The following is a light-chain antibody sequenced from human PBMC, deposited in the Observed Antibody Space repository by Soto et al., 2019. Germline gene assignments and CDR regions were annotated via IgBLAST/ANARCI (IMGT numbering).Light chain of an antibody. V-gene: IGKV3-20*01. CDR1: QSVTSSY. CDR2: GAS. CDR3: QQYGGSPMA. Sequence: ENVLTQSPGTLSLSPGERATLSCRASQSVTSSYLAWYQQKPGQAPRLLIYGASNRATGIPDRFSGSGSGADFTLTISRLEPEDFAMYFCQQYGGSPMAFGQGTKVEIK. J-gene: IGKJ1*01.